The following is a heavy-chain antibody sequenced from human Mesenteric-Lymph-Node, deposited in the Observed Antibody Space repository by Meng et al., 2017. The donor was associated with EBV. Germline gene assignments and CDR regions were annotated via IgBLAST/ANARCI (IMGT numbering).Heavy chain of an antibody. J-gene: IGHJ4*02. CDR2: INADGNA. D-gene: IGHD5-12*01. CDR3: ANSRSGYDHLWY. CDR1: RNTFTDYA. Sequence: QAQCVPIGAEVKKPGASVKVSGKASRNTFTDYAMHWLRQVPGQRPEWMGWINADGNARYSQNFQGRVTITRDTSASTAYLDLSFLRSEDTAVYYCANSRSGYDHLWYWGQGTLVTVSS. V-gene: IGHV1-3*01.